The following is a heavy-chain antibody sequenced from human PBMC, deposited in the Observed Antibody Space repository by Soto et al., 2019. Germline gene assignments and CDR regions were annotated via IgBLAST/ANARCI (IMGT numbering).Heavy chain of an antibody. Sequence: SVKVSCKASGGTFSSYAISWVRQAPGQGLEWMGGIIPIFGTANYAQKFQGRVTITADESTSTAYMELSSLRSEDTAVYYCARVRATSSGSRFYFDYWGQGTLVTVSS. CDR2: IIPIFGTA. CDR1: GGTFSSYA. V-gene: IGHV1-69*13. D-gene: IGHD6-19*01. CDR3: ARVRATSSGSRFYFDY. J-gene: IGHJ4*02.